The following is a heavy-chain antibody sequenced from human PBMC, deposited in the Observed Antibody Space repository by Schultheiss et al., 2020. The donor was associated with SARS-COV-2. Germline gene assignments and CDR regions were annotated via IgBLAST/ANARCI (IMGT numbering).Heavy chain of an antibody. CDR1: GGSFSGYY. D-gene: IGHD2-2*01. CDR2: ISSSSSYT. Sequence: LSLTCAVYGGSFSGYYWSWIRQPPGKGLEWVSYISSSSSYTNYADSVKGRFTISRDNAKNSLYLQMNSLRAEDTAVYYCAREAPLSCSSTSCYEDLSLDVWGKGTTVTVSS. CDR3: AREAPLSCSSTSCYEDLSLDV. J-gene: IGHJ6*04. V-gene: IGHV3-11*05.